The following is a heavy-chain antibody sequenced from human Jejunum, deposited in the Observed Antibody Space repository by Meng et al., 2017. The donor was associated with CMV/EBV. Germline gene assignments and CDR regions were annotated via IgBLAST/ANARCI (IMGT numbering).Heavy chain of an antibody. Sequence: QGLLQESGPGLLKPSQTLSLTCAVSDGSISSGHHYWSWIRQPAGKGLEWIGRLYTSGSTTYNPSLKSRVTFSVDTSKNQFSLKLNSVAAADTAVYYCARDARGIAAAGVYWGQGTLVTVSS. D-gene: IGHD6-13*01. CDR3: ARDARGIAAAGVY. CDR2: LYTSGST. CDR1: DGSISSGHHY. V-gene: IGHV4-61*02. J-gene: IGHJ4*02.